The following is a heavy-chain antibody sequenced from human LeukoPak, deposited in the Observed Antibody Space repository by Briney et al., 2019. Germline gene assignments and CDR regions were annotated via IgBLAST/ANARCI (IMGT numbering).Heavy chain of an antibody. V-gene: IGHV3-11*01. CDR3: ARVARATPDF. J-gene: IGHJ4*02. CDR2: ITNSGDFV. Sequence: PGGSLRLSCAASGFRFSGHYMSWTRQAPGKGLEWISYITNSGDFVNYADSVKGRFTISRDNAKNSLYLQMNSLRAEDTAVYYCARVARATPDFWGQGTVVTVSS. D-gene: IGHD1-26*01. CDR1: GFRFSGHY.